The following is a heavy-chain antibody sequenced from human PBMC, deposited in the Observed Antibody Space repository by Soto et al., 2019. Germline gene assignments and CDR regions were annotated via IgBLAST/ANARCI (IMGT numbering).Heavy chain of an antibody. J-gene: IGHJ5*02. CDR3: ARQTLYYYDSSGYSSGFDP. D-gene: IGHD3-22*01. V-gene: IGHV3-30-3*01. CDR2: ISYDGSNK. CDR1: GFTFSSYA. Sequence: QVQLVESGGGVVQPGRSLRLSCAASGFTFSSYAMHWVRQAPGKGLEWVAVISYDGSNKYYADSVKGRFTISRDNSKNTLYLQMNSLRAEDTAVYYCARQTLYYYDSSGYSSGFDPWGQGTLLTVSS.